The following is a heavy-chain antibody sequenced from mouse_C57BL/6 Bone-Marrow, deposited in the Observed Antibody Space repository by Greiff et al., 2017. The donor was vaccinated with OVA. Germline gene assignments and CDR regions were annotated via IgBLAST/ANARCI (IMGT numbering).Heavy chain of an antibody. V-gene: IGHV14-4*01. CDR1: SFNIKDDY. Sequence: VQLQQSGAELVRPGASVKLSCTASSFNIKDDYMHWVKQRPEQGLEWIGWIDPENGDTEYASKFQGKATITADTSSNTAYLQLSSLTSEDTAVYYCTTWLLPYYFDYWGQGTTLTVSS. CDR2: IDPENGDT. CDR3: TTWLLPYYFDY. J-gene: IGHJ2*01. D-gene: IGHD2-3*01.